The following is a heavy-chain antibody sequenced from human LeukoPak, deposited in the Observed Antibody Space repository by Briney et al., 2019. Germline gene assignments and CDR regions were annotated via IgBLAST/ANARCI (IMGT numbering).Heavy chain of an antibody. Sequence: GGSLRLSCAASGFTFSSYSMNWVRQAPGKGLEWVSSISSSSSYIYYADSVKGRFTISRDNAKNSLYLQMNGLRAEDTAVYYCARSHPQYGSAQDNWFDPWGQGTLVTVSS. D-gene: IGHD3-10*01. J-gene: IGHJ5*02. CDR2: ISSSSSYI. CDR1: GFTFSSYS. V-gene: IGHV3-21*01. CDR3: ARSHPQYGSAQDNWFDP.